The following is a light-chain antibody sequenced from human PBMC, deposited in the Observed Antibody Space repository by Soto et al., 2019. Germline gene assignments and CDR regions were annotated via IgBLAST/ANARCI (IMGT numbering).Light chain of an antibody. J-gene: IGLJ3*02. CDR1: SSNIGTNP. CDR3: ATWDDGLYGPV. Sequence: QSVLTQPPSASGTPGQRVTISCYGSSSNIGTNPVQWYLQLPGTDPNLLIYSDNKRPSGVAARFSGSTYGTSASPAISGRQSAEEAAYHCATWDDGLYGPVFGGGTKLTVL. V-gene: IGLV1-44*01. CDR2: SDN.